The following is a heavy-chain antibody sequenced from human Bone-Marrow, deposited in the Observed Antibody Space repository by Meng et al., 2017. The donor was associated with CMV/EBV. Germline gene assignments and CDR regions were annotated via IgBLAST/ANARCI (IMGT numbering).Heavy chain of an antibody. J-gene: IGHJ4*02. CDR1: GFTFSSYA. CDR3: AGGRLIGQAEY. Sequence: GESLKISCAASGFTFSSYAMHWVRQAPGKGLEWVAVISYDGSNKYYADSVKGRFTISRDNSKTTLYLQMNSLRAEDTAVYYCAGGRLIGQAEYWGQGTLVTVSS. V-gene: IGHV3-30-3*01. CDR2: ISYDGSNK. D-gene: IGHD3-16*01.